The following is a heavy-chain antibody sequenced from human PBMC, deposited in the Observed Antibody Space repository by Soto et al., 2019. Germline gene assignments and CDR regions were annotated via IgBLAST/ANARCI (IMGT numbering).Heavy chain of an antibody. CDR2: ISSSRSYK. Sequence: EVQLVESGGGLVKPGGSVRLSCAASGFTFSSYTMLWVRQAPGQGLEWVSSISSSRSYKYYADSVKARFTIARDNAKNSLYLQMNSLRAEDTAVYYCARDAGSSGRWGQGTLVTVSS. J-gene: IGHJ4*02. CDR1: GFTFSSYT. CDR3: ARDAGSSGR. V-gene: IGHV3-21*01. D-gene: IGHD6-19*01.